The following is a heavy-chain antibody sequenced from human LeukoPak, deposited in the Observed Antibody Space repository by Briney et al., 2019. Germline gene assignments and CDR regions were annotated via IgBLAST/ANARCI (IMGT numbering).Heavy chain of an antibody. CDR3: ATDKRSGWCFDY. CDR2: FDPEDGET. J-gene: IGHJ4*02. D-gene: IGHD6-19*01. CDR1: GYTLTELS. Sequence: ASVKVSCKVSGYTLTELSMRWVRQAPGKGLEWMGGFDPEDGETIYAQKFQGRVTMTEDTSTDTAYMELSSLRSEDTAVYYCATDKRSGWCFDYWGQGTLVTVSS. V-gene: IGHV1-24*01.